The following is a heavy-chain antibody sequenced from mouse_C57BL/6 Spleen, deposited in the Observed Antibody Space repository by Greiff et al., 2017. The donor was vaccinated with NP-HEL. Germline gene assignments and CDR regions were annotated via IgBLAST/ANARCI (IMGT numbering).Heavy chain of an antibody. CDR2: IDPETGGT. J-gene: IGHJ2*01. Sequence: VQLQQSGAELVRPGASVTLSCKASGYTFTDYEMHWVKQTPVHGLEWIGAIDPETGGTAYNQKFKGKAILTADKSSSTAYMELRSLTSEDSAVYYCTRWEAKYFDYWGQGTTLTVSS. D-gene: IGHD1-1*01. CDR3: TRWEAKYFDY. V-gene: IGHV1-15*01. CDR1: GYTFTDYE.